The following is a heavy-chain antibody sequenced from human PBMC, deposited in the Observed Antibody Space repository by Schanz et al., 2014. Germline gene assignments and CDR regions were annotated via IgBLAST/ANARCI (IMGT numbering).Heavy chain of an antibody. CDR1: GLTFTSAW. CDR3: AKDAENTAMITDYFDY. J-gene: IGHJ4*02. CDR2: ISGSGGNT. V-gene: IGHV3-23*04. Sequence: EVHLVESGGGLVKPGGSLRLSCATSGLTFTSAWMSWVRQAPGRGLEWVSIISGSGGNTYYADAVRGRFTISRDNSKTTVYLQMNSLRAEDTAVYYCAKDAENTAMITDYFDYWGQGTLVTVSS. D-gene: IGHD5-18*01.